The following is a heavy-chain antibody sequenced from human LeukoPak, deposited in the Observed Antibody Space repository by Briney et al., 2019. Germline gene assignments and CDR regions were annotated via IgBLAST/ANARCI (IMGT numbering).Heavy chain of an antibody. CDR3: ARPPRGAHSSSWYYDAFDI. J-gene: IGHJ3*02. CDR2: IYYSGST. CDR1: GASISSTTYY. Sequence: PSETLSLTCTVSGASISSTTYYWGWIRQPPRKGLEWIASIYYSGSTYYNPSLKSRVTISVDTSKNQFSLKLSSVTAADTAVYYCARPPRGAHSSSWYYDAFDIWGQGTMVTVSS. D-gene: IGHD6-13*01. V-gene: IGHV4-39*01.